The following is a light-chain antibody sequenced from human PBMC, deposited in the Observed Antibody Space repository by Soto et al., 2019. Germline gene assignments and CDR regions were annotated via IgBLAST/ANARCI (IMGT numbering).Light chain of an antibody. CDR1: QSISNF. V-gene: IGKV1-39*01. Sequence: DIQMTQSPSSLSASLGDRVTITCRASQSISNFLNWFQHKPGKAPKVLISAASSLQSGVPSRFSGSGSGTDFTLTISSLQPEDFATYYCQQSYSTSWTFGQGTKVDIK. CDR3: QQSYSTSWT. J-gene: IGKJ1*01. CDR2: AAS.